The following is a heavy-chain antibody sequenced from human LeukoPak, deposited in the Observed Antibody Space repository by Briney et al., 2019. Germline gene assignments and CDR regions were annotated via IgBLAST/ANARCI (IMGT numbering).Heavy chain of an antibody. J-gene: IGHJ4*02. CDR2: ISYDGSNK. V-gene: IGHV3-30*18. CDR1: GFTFSSYG. CDR3: AKVLLSYSYGYCFDY. Sequence: GRSLRLSCAASGFTFSSYGMPWVRQAPGKGLEWVAVISYDGSNKYYADSVKGRFTISRDNSKNTLYLQMNSLRAEDTAVYYCAKVLLSYSYGYCFDYWGQGTLVTVSS. D-gene: IGHD5-18*01.